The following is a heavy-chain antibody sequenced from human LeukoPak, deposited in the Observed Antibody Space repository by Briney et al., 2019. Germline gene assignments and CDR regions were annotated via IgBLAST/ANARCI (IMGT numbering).Heavy chain of an antibody. CDR3: ARDRGYGPHFFDY. V-gene: IGHV3-48*01. J-gene: IGHJ4*02. CDR2: ISSSSSTI. CDR1: GFTFSSYS. Sequence: GGSLRLSCAASGFTFSSYSMNWVRQAPGKGLEWVSYISSSSSTIYYADSVKGRFTISRDNAKNSLYLQMNSLRAEDTAVYYCARDRGYGPHFFDYWGQGTLVTVSS. D-gene: IGHD3-10*01.